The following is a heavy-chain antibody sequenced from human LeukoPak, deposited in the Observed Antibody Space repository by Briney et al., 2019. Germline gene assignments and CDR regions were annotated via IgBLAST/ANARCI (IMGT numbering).Heavy chain of an antibody. CDR3: ARGVGNSGSFQGYNY. J-gene: IGHJ4*02. CDR1: GDSISRGYY. V-gene: IGHV4-38-2*02. Sequence: SETLSLTCTVSGDSISRGYYWAWIRQPPGTGLEWIGSIFHSGSTYYKPSLLSRVTISVGTSKNQFSLKMSSVTAADTAVYYCARGVGNSGSFQGYNYWGQGILVTVSS. CDR2: IFHSGST. D-gene: IGHD1-26*01.